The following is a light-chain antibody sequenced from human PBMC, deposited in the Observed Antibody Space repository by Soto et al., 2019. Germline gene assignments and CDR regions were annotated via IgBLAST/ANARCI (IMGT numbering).Light chain of an antibody. CDR3: QQYGSSPIT. CDR1: QSVSSSY. J-gene: IGKJ3*01. Sequence: EIVLTQSPGTLSLSPGERATLSCMASQSVSSSYLAWYQQKPGQAPRLLIYGASSRATGIPDRFSGSGSGTDFTLTINRLEPEDFAVYYCQQYGSSPITFGPGTKVDIK. V-gene: IGKV3-20*01. CDR2: GAS.